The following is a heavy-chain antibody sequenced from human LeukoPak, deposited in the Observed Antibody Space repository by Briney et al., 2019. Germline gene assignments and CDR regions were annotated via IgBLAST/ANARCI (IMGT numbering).Heavy chain of an antibody. Sequence: GGSLRLSCAASGLTVSSNYMSWVRQAPGKGLEWVAVISYDGSNKYYADSVKGRFTISRDNSKNTLYLQMNSLRAEDTAVYYCARVNLSGYYHGGDAFDIWGQGQWSPSLQ. J-gene: IGHJ3*02. CDR3: ARVNLSGYYHGGDAFDI. CDR1: GLTVSSNY. V-gene: IGHV3-30*03. CDR2: ISYDGSNK. D-gene: IGHD3-22*01.